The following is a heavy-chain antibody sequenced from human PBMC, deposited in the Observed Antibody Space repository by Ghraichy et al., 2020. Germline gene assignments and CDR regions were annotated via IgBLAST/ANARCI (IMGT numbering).Heavy chain of an antibody. Sequence: GGSLRLSCAASGFIFRDHGMGWVRQRPGKGLEWVSDINYSGGSTNYADSVKGRFTISRDDAKNALYLQMNNLRGDDTAVYYCARKYTGTYYSLFDYWGQGTLITVSS. CDR3: ARKYTGTYYSLFDY. CDR2: INYSGGST. D-gene: IGHD1-26*01. J-gene: IGHJ4*02. CDR1: GFIFRDHG. V-gene: IGHV3-20*04.